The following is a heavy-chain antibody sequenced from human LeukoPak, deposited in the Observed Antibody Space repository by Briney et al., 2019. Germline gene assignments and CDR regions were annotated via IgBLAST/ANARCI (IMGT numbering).Heavy chain of an antibody. Sequence: SVKVSCKASGGTFSNYAISWVRQAPGQGLERMGRIIPMFGTTNYAQKFQGRVTITTDESTSTAYMEVSSLRIEDTAVYYCASVTVTTWAPDGHMDVWGKGTTVTVSS. CDR1: GGTFSNYA. CDR2: IIPMFGTT. V-gene: IGHV1-69*05. CDR3: ASVTVTTWAPDGHMDV. J-gene: IGHJ6*03. D-gene: IGHD4-11*01.